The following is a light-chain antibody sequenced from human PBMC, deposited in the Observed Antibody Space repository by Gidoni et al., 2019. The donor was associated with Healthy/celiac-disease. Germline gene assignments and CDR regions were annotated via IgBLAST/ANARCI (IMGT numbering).Light chain of an antibody. J-gene: IGLJ1*01. Sequence: SYELTQPPSVSVSPGQTASITCSGDRLGDKYTYWYQQKPGQSPVLVIYQDTKRPSGIPERFPGSNSGNTSTLPILGTQSLDEADYYCQAWDSNAEFFGTGTKVTVL. CDR2: QDT. CDR1: RLGDKY. V-gene: IGLV3-1*01. CDR3: QAWDSNAEF.